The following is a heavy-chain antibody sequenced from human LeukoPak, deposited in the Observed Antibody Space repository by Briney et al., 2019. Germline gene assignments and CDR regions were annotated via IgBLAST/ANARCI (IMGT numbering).Heavy chain of an antibody. CDR1: GGSISSSSYY. CDR2: IYYSGST. V-gene: IGHV4-39*07. CDR3: ARLTGYLGWFDP. D-gene: IGHD3-9*01. J-gene: IGHJ5*02. Sequence: SETLSLTCTVSGGSISSSSYYWGWIRQPPGKGLEWIGSIYYSGSTYYNPSLKSRVTISVDTSKNQFSLKLSSVTAADTAVYYCARLTGYLGWFDPWGQGTLVTVSS.